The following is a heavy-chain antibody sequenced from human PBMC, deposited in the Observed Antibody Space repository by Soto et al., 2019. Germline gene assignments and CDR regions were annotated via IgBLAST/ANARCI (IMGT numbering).Heavy chain of an antibody. D-gene: IGHD2-21*02. CDR1: GGSITTDNW. CDR2: VFHSGGT. J-gene: IGHJ6*02. Sequence: QVQLQESGPGLVKPSGTLSLTCAVSGGSITTDNWWGWVRQPPGKGLEWIGEVFHSGGTNHNPSLKSRVPXSXDXXNNQFSLNLSSVTAADTAMYYCATRTYVGDRCMDVWGQGTTVTVSS. CDR3: ATRTYVGDRCMDV. V-gene: IGHV4-4*02.